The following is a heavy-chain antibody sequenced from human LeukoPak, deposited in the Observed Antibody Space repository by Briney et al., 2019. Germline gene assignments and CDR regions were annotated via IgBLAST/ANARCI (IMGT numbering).Heavy chain of an antibody. V-gene: IGHV1-24*01. J-gene: IGHJ3*02. D-gene: IGHD3-9*01. CDR2: FDPEDGET. CDR3: ATDRPNDILTRDDAFDI. Sequence: ASVKVSCKVSGYTLTELSMHWVRQAPGRGLEWMGGFDPEDGETIYAQKFQGRVTMTEDTSTDTAYVELSSLRSEDTAVYYCATDRPNDILTRDDAFDIWGQGTMVTVSS. CDR1: GYTLTELS.